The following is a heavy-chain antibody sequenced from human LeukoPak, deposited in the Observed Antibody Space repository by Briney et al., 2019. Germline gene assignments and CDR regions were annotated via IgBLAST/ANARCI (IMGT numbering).Heavy chain of an antibody. J-gene: IGHJ4*02. CDR2: IYPGDYET. CDR3: AIPPGYCGNDCSFDH. CDR1: GYSFSNYW. D-gene: IGHD2-21*02. Sequence: GESLKISCEGSGYSFSNYWIGWVRQMPGKGPEWMGIIYPGDYETRYSPSFQGLVTISVDKSISTAYLQWSSLKASGTAMYYCAIPPGYCGNDCSFDHWGQGTLVTVSS. V-gene: IGHV5-51*01.